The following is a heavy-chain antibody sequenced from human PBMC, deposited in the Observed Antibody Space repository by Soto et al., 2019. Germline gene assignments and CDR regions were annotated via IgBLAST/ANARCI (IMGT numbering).Heavy chain of an antibody. D-gene: IGHD3-3*01. V-gene: IGHV3-30-3*01. CDR2: ISYDGSNK. CDR1: GFTFSSYA. Sequence: LRLSCAASGFTFSSYAMHWVRQAPGKGLEWVAVISYDGSNKYYADSVKGRFTISRDNSKNTLYLQMNSLRAEDTAVYYCARDEYDFWSGYSPSSFDYWGQGTLVTVSS. CDR3: ARDEYDFWSGYSPSSFDY. J-gene: IGHJ4*02.